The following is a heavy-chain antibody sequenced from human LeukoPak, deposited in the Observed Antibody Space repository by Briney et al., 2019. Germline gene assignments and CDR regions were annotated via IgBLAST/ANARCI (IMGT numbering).Heavy chain of an antibody. CDR1: GGSISSYH. J-gene: IGHJ6*03. D-gene: IGHD3-10*01. V-gene: IGHV4-59*08. CDR2: IYCSGST. CDR3: ARSPPITMVRGVVYYYMDV. Sequence: KPSETLSLTCTVSGGSISSYHWSWIRQPPGKGLEWIGYIYCSGSTNYNPSLKSRVTISVDTSKNQFSLKLSSVTAADTAVYYCARSPPITMVRGVVYYYMDVWGIGTTVTVSS.